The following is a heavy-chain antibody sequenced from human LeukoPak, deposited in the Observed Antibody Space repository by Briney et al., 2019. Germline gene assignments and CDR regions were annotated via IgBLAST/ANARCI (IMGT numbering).Heavy chain of an antibody. D-gene: IGHD5-18*01. CDR3: ARGAYCTSIKCYGFDY. J-gene: IGHJ4*02. CDR1: GFTFSSYS. CDR2: ISSSSSYI. V-gene: IGHV3-21*01. Sequence: KTGGSLRLSCAASGFTFSSYSMNWVRQAPGEGLEWVSSISSSSSYIYYADSVKGRFTISRDNAKNSLYLQMNSLRAEDTAVYYCARGAYCTSIKCYGFDYWGQGILVTVSS.